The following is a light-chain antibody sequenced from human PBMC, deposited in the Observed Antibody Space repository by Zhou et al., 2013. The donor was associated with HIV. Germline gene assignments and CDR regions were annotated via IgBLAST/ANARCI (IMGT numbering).Light chain of an antibody. V-gene: IGKV1-39*01. CDR2: GAS. CDR3: QQSYSPPWT. CDR1: QTIDTY. J-gene: IGKJ1*01. Sequence: DIQMTQSPTSLSASVGERVTITCRASQTIDTYLNWYQQKPGKTPSLLIYGASSLQSGVSPRFTGSGSGTDFTLTITGLLQEDFATYYCQQSYSPPWTFGQGTRVDI.